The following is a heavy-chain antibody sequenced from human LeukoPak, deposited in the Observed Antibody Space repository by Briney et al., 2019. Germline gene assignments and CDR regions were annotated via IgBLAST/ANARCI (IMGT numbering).Heavy chain of an antibody. CDR1: GGSISSSSCY. CDR3: ARLPSSGWYEYYFDY. V-gene: IGHV4-39*01. D-gene: IGHD6-19*01. J-gene: IGHJ4*02. CDR2: IYYSGST. Sequence: SETLSLTCTVSGGSISSSSCYWGWIRQPPGKGLEWIGSIYYSGSTYYNPSLKSRVTISVDTSKNQFSLKLSSVTAADTAVYYCARLPSSGWYEYYFDYWGQGTLVTVSS.